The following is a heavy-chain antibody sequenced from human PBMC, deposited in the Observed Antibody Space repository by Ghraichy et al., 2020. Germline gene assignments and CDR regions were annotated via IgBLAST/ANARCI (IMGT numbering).Heavy chain of an antibody. CDR3: ARDRSGVMHFYY. D-gene: IGHD2-21*01. J-gene: IGHJ4*02. V-gene: IGHV3-48*03. CDR1: GFTFNSYE. Sequence: GGSLRLSCAASGFTFNSYEMNWVRQAPGKRLEWVSYISSSGSTIYYADSVKGRFTISRDNAKNSLYLQMNSLRAEDTAVYYCARDRSGVMHFYYWGQGTLVTVSS. CDR2: ISSSGSTI.